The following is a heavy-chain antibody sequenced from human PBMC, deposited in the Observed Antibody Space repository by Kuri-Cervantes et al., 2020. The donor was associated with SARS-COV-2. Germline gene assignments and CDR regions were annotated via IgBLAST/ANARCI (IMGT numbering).Heavy chain of an antibody. V-gene: IGHV4-34*01. CDR1: GGSFSGYY. Sequence: GSLRLSCAVYGGSFSGYYWSWIRQPPGKGLEWIGEINHSGSTNYNPSLKSRVTISVDTSKNQFSLKLSSVTAADTAVYYCARHVAGDGSGSYYTYGDAFDIWGQGTMVTVSS. D-gene: IGHD3-10*01. CDR3: ARHVAGDGSGSYYTYGDAFDI. CDR2: INHSGST. J-gene: IGHJ3*02.